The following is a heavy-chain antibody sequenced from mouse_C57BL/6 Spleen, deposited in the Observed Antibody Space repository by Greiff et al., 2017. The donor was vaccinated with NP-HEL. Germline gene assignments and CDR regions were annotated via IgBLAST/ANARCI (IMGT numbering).Heavy chain of an antibody. V-gene: IGHV1-50*01. CDR1: GYTFTSYW. J-gene: IGHJ4*01. D-gene: IGHD3-1*01. CDR2: IDPSDSYT. Sequence: QVQLQQPGAELVKPGASVKLSCKASGYTFTSYWMQWVKQRPGQGLEWIGEIDPSDSYTNYNQKFKGKATLTADKSSSTAYMELRSLTSEDSAVYFCARSGAMDYWGQRTSVTVSS. CDR3: ARSGAMDY.